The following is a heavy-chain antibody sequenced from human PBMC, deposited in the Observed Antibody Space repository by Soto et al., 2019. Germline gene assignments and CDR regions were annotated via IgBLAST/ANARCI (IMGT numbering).Heavy chain of an antibody. J-gene: IGHJ4*02. D-gene: IGHD4-17*01. CDR2: IWYDGSNK. Sequence: QVQLVESGGGVVQPGRSLRLSCAASGFTFSSYGMHWVRQAPGKGLECVAVIWYDGSNKYYADSVKGRFTISRDNSKNTLYLQMNSLRAEDTAVYYCAREGGGYGGLDYWGQGTLVTVSS. CDR1: GFTFSSYG. CDR3: AREGGGYGGLDY. V-gene: IGHV3-33*01.